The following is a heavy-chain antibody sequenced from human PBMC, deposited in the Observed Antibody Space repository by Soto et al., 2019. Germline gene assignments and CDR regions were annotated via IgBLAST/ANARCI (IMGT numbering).Heavy chain of an antibody. CDR3: ARIPSPNSSGFLEWLLFDY. D-gene: IGHD3-3*01. Sequence: QVTLKESGPVLVNPTEPLTLTCTVSGFSLSNARMGVSWIRQPPGKALEWLAHIFSNDEKSYSTSLKSRLTISKDTSKSQVVLTMTNMDPVDTATYYCARIPSPNSSGFLEWLLFDYWGQGTMVTVSS. CDR2: IFSNDEK. CDR1: GFSLSNARMG. V-gene: IGHV2-26*01. J-gene: IGHJ4*02.